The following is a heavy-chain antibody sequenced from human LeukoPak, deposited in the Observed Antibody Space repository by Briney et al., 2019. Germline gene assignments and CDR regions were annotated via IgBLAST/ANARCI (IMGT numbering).Heavy chain of an antibody. D-gene: IGHD2-15*01. Sequence: GASVKVSCKASGGTFSSYAISWVRQAPGQGLEWMGWINPNSGGTNYAQKFQGWVTMTRDTSISTAYMELSRLRSDDTAVYYCARGSTLLKGNYWYFDLWGRGTLVAVSS. CDR3: ARGSTLLKGNYWYFDL. CDR1: GGTFSSYA. J-gene: IGHJ2*01. CDR2: INPNSGGT. V-gene: IGHV1-2*04.